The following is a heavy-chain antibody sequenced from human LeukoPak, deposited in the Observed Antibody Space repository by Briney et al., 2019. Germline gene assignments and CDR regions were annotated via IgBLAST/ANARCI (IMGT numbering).Heavy chain of an antibody. J-gene: IGHJ4*02. D-gene: IGHD4-17*01. CDR1: GFTVSSNY. CDR2: IYSGGST. CDR3: ARVLAVTTRYFDY. V-gene: IGHV3-66*01. Sequence: PGGSLRLSCAASGFTVSSNYMSWVRQAPRKGLEWVSVIYSGGSTYYADSVKGRFTISRDNSKNTLYLQMNSLRAEDTAVYYCARVLAVTTRYFDYWGQGTLVTVSS.